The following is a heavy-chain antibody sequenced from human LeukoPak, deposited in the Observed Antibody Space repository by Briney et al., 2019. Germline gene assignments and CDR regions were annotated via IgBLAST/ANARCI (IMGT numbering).Heavy chain of an antibody. Sequence: PSEALSLTCAVYGGSLSGYYWSWIRQPPGKRLEWIGEINHSGSTNYNPSLKSRVIISLDTSKNQFSLKLSSVTAADTAVYYCARMKERFGELIDIWGQGTMVTVSS. J-gene: IGHJ3*02. V-gene: IGHV4-34*01. CDR1: GGSLSGYY. CDR2: INHSGST. CDR3: ARMKERFGELIDI. D-gene: IGHD3-10*01.